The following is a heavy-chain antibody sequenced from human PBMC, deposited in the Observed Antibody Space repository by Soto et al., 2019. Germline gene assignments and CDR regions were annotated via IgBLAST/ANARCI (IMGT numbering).Heavy chain of an antibody. D-gene: IGHD3-16*01. CDR2: ISDDGSRT. J-gene: IGHJ5*01. V-gene: IGHV3-23*01. Sequence: PGGSLRLSCAASGFSFSDSAMHWVRQAPGRGLEWVSFISDDGSRTYYADAVKGRFTISRDNSKHTLYLQMNSLTAEDTAVYACVKGGWLDFWGQGTLVTVSS. CDR1: GFSFSDSA. CDR3: VKGGWLDF.